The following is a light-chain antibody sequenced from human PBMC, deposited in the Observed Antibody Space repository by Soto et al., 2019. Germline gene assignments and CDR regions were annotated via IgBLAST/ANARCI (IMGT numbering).Light chain of an antibody. J-gene: IGLJ3*02. CDR3: AAWDESLNGWV. CDR1: NSNIGTNT. Sequence: QSVLTQPPSASGTPGQRVPISCSGVNSNIGTNTVNWFQQDPGTAPKLLIYYTDQRPSGVPDRFSGSKSGTSASLAISGLQYGDDAYYSCAAWDESLNGWVFGGGTKLT. CDR2: YTD. V-gene: IGLV1-44*01.